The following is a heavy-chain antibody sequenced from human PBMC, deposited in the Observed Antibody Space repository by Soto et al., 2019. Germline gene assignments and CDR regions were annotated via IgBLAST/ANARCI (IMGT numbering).Heavy chain of an antibody. Sequence: EVQLVESGGGLIQPGGSLRLSCAVSGFTVSNNYMSWVRQAPGKGLEGVSVIYSGGYTAYGDSVKGRFTISRDNSKNTPFPKINSRGAHARAVFYGATPGGGGGYWGQGTLVTVSS. V-gene: IGHV3-53*01. CDR1: GFTVSNNY. D-gene: IGHD3-16*01. CDR2: IYSGGYT. CDR3: ATPGGGGGY. J-gene: IGHJ4*02.